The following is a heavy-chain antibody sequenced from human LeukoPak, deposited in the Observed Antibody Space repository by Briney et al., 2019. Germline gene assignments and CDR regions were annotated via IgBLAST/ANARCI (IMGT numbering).Heavy chain of an antibody. CDR3: ARDPAVTLYSSSSSGGHY. CDR1: GYTFTSYD. CDR2: MNPNSGNT. J-gene: IGHJ4*02. V-gene: IGHV1-8*02. D-gene: IGHD6-6*01. Sequence: GASVKVSCKASGYTFTSYDINWVRQATGQGLEWMGWMNPNSGNTGYAQKFQGRVTMTRDTSISTAYMELSRLRSDDTAVYYCARDPAVTLYSSSSSGGHYWGQGTLVTVSS.